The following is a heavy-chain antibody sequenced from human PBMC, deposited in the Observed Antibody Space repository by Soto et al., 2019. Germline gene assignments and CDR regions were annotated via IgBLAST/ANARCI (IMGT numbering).Heavy chain of an antibody. CDR2: ISSGSNTI. Sequence: PGGSLRLSYAASGFTFRNYGMNWVRQAPGKGLEWVSYISSGSNTIYYADSVKGRFTISRDNAKNSLYLQMNSLRPEDTALYYCVRSKGGYSYGTPFDYWGQGTLVTVSS. CDR3: VRSKGGYSYGTPFDY. J-gene: IGHJ4*02. D-gene: IGHD5-18*01. V-gene: IGHV3-48*01. CDR1: GFTFRNYG.